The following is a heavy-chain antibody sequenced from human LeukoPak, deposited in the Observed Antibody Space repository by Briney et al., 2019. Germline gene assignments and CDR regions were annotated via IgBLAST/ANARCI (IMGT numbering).Heavy chain of an antibody. J-gene: IGHJ5*02. CDR3: ARHAASIAAAGKSNWFDP. V-gene: IGHV5-10-1*01. CDR1: GYSFTNSW. D-gene: IGHD6-13*01. CDR2: IDPSDSYT. Sequence: GESLKISCKGSGYSFTNSWISWVRQMPGKGLEWMGRIDPSDSYTNYSPSFQGHVTISADKSISTAYLQWSSLKASDTAMYYCARHAASIAAAGKSNWFDPWGQGTLVTVSS.